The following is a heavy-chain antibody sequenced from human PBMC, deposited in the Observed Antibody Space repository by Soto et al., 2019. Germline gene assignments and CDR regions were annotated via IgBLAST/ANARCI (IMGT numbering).Heavy chain of an antibody. CDR2: IIPIFGTA. CDR1: GGTFSSYA. D-gene: IGHD2-15*01. V-gene: IGHV1-69*06. Sequence: QVQLVQSGAEVKKPGSSVKVSCKASGGTFSSYAISWVRQAPGQGLEWMGGIIPIFGTANYAQKFQGRVTITADKSTSTAYMELSSLRSEDTAVYYCARVGRYCSGGSCYSGDAFDTWGQGTMVTVSS. CDR3: ARVGRYCSGGSCYSGDAFDT. J-gene: IGHJ3*02.